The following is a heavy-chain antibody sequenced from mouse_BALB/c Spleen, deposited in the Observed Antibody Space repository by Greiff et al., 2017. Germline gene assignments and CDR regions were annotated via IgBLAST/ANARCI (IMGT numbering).Heavy chain of an antibody. CDR2: ISNGGGST. J-gene: IGHJ2*01. V-gene: IGHV5-12-2*01. CDR1: GFTFSSYT. CDR3: ARVTTVVAFDY. Sequence: EVKLVESGGGLVQPGGSLKLSCAASGFTFSSYTMSWVRQTPEKRLEWVAYISNGGGSTYYPDTVKGRFTISRDNAKNTLYLQMSSLKSEDTAMYYCARVTTVVAFDYWGQGTTLTVSS. D-gene: IGHD1-1*01.